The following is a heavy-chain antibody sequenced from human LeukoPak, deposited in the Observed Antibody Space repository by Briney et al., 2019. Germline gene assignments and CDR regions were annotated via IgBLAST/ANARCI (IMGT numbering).Heavy chain of an antibody. CDR1: GFTFSTYW. CDR3: ARIHSGSYYMGFDY. CDR2: IKEDGSEK. J-gene: IGHJ4*02. D-gene: IGHD1-26*01. V-gene: IGHV3-7*01. Sequence: GGSLRLSCEASGFTFSTYWMTWVRQAPGTGLEGVANIKEDGSEKSYVDSVKGRFTISKDNAKNSLYLQMNSLRAEDTAVYYCARIHSGSYYMGFDYWGQGALVTVSS.